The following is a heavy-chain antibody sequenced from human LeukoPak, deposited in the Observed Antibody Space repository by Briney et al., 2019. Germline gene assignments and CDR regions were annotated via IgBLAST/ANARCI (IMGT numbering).Heavy chain of an antibody. CDR3: ARAVERWLQFSYYYMDV. CDR1: GYTFASYG. D-gene: IGHD5-24*01. V-gene: IGHV1-18*01. Sequence: ASVKVSCKASGYTFASYGISWVRQAPGQGPEWMGWISTYNGNTNYAQKLQGRVTMTTDTSTSTAYMELRSLRSDDTAVYYCARAVERWLQFSYYYMDVWGKGTTVTVSS. J-gene: IGHJ6*03. CDR2: ISTYNGNT.